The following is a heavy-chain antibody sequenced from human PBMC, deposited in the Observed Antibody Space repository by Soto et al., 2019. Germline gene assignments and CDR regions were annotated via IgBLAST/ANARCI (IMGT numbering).Heavy chain of an antibody. CDR3: AREVIPIAAAGTEWFDP. Sequence: GESLKISCKGSGYSLTSYWIGWVRQMPGKGLEWMGIIYPGDSDTRYSPSFQGQVTISADKSISTAYLQWSSLKASDTAMYYCAREVIPIAAAGTEWFDPWGQGTLVTVSS. CDR1: GYSLTSYW. CDR2: IYPGDSDT. V-gene: IGHV5-51*01. D-gene: IGHD6-13*01. J-gene: IGHJ5*02.